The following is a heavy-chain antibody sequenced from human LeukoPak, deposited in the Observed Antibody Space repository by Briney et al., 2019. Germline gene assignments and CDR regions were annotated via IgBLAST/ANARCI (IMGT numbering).Heavy chain of an antibody. CDR3: ASGRKSIAAAGTLPDY. CDR1: GFTFSSYS. Sequence: GGPLRLSCAASGFTFSSYSMNWVRQAPGKGLEWVSSISSSSSYIYYADSVKGRFTISRDNAKNSLYLQMNSLRAEDTAVYYCASGRKSIAAAGTLPDYWGQGTLVTVSS. V-gene: IGHV3-21*01. CDR2: ISSSSSYI. J-gene: IGHJ4*02. D-gene: IGHD6-13*01.